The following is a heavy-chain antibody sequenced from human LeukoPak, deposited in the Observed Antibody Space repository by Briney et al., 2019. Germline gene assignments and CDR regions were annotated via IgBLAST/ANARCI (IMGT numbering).Heavy chain of an antibody. CDR3: ARETTYYYGSGSPHNWFDP. D-gene: IGHD3-10*01. CDR2: IYSGGNT. V-gene: IGHV3-53*01. J-gene: IGHJ5*02. Sequence: GGSLRLSCAASGFTVSNNYMSWVRQAPGKGLEWVSVIYSGGNTYYADSVKGRFTISRDSSRNTLYLQMNSLRAEDTAVYYCARETTYYYGSGSPHNWFDPWGQGTLVTVSS. CDR1: GFTVSNNY.